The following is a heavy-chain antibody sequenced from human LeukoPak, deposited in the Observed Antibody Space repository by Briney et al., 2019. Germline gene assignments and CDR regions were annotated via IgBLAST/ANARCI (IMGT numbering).Heavy chain of an antibody. V-gene: IGHV3-7*01. D-gene: IGHD1-26*01. CDR1: GFTFTNYW. CDR2: IGQDDTEK. Sequence: GGSLRLSCAVSGFTFTNYWMTWVRQAPGKGLEWVANIGQDDTEKFYVDSVVGRFTISRDNGKNFLYLQMNSLRAEDTAVYYCAKSGGFFDTWGQGTLVTVSS. CDR3: AKSGGFFDT. J-gene: IGHJ5*02.